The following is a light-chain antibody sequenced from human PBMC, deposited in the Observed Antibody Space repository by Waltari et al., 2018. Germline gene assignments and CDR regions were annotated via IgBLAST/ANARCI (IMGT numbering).Light chain of an antibody. CDR1: QSISNW. CDR3: QQYNDDPHT. J-gene: IGKJ2*01. V-gene: IGKV1-5*03. Sequence: DIQMTQSPSTLSASVGDRVTITCRASQSISNWLAWYQQKPGKAPKLLIYKASSRQSGVPSTFSGRGSGTEFTLTISSLQPADFATYYCQQYNDDPHTFGQGTKLEI. CDR2: KAS.